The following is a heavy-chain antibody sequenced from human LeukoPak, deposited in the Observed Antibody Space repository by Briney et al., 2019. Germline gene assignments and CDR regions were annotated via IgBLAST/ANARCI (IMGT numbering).Heavy chain of an antibody. CDR2: INTNTGNP. J-gene: IGHJ4*02. CDR3: ARESGLYERFGEFDY. V-gene: IGHV7-4-1*02. D-gene: IGHD3-10*01. CDR1: GYTFNRNA. Sequence: ASVKVSCKASGYTFNRNAINWVRQAPGQGLEWMGWINTNTGNPTYAQGFTGRFVFSLDTSVSTAYLQISSLKAEDTVVYYCARESGLYERFGEFDYWGQGTLVTVSS.